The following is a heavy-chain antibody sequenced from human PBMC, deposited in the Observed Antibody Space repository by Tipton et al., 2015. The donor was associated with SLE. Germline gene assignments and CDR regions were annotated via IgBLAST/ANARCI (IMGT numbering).Heavy chain of an antibody. CDR1: GYSISSGYY. CDR3: ARDGLELGSDFDY. V-gene: IGHV4-61*01. D-gene: IGHD7-27*01. CDR2: IYSSGST. Sequence: TLSLTCTVSGYSISSGYYWSWIRQPPGKALEWIGDIYSSGSTDYNPSLKSRVTISVDTSKNQFSLNLTSVTAADTAVYYCARDGLELGSDFDYWGQGVLVTVSS. J-gene: IGHJ4*02.